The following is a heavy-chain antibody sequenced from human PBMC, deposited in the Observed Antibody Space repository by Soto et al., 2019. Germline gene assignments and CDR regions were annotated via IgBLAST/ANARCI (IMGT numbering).Heavy chain of an antibody. D-gene: IGHD2-2*01. V-gene: IGHV1-69*02. CDR3: ARGPVVVVPDDMFTRHNWFDP. CDR2: IIPILDMA. CDR1: GGTFRTYS. Sequence: QVQLVQSGAEVKKPGSSVKVSCKASGGTFRTYSITWVRQAPGQGLEWMVKIIPILDMANYAQKFQGRVTIAADKSKSIAYMELNSLRSEDTAVYYCARGPVVVVPDDMFTRHNWFDPWGQGTRVTVSS. J-gene: IGHJ5*02.